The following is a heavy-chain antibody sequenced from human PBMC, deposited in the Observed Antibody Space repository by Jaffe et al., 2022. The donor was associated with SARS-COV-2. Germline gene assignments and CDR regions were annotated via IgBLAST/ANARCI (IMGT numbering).Heavy chain of an antibody. CDR3: ARKGGVGAYDNWFES. CDR2: IWDDGSTK. J-gene: IGHJ5*01. D-gene: IGHD1-26*01. V-gene: IGHV3-33*01. Sequence: QVQLVESGGGVVQPGGSLRLSCQASGFTFSNYGMHWVRQAPGSGLEWVGNIWDDGSTKHYGDSVRGRFTISRDNSKNTLDLQMSSLSVEDTAVYYCARKGGVGAYDNWFESWGLGTLVVVSS. CDR1: GFTFSNYG.